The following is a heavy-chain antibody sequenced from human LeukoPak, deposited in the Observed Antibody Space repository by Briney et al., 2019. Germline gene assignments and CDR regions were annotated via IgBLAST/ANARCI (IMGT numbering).Heavy chain of an antibody. CDR2: VSGSGSTV. Sequence: GGSLRLSCAASGFTFGDHIMNWVRQLPGKRLEWVAYVSGSGSTVYYADSVRGRFTVFRDNGKSSLYLQVNSLRVEDTALYYCVRQFASWGQGTLVTVSS. V-gene: IGHV3-48*01. J-gene: IGHJ4*02. CDR1: GFTFGDHI. CDR3: VRQFAS.